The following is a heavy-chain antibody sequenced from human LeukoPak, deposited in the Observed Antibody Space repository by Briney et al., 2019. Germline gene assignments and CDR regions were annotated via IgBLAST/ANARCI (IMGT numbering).Heavy chain of an antibody. V-gene: IGHV3-53*01. CDR3: ARIDGSDDY. Sequence: GGSRRLSCAASGFTVSSNYMSWVRQAPGKGLEWVSVIYSGGTTYYSDSVRGRFTISRDNSKNTLYLQMNSLTADDTAVYYCARIDGSDDYWGQGTLVTVSS. CDR2: IYSGGTT. CDR1: GFTVSSNY. D-gene: IGHD5-24*01. J-gene: IGHJ4*02.